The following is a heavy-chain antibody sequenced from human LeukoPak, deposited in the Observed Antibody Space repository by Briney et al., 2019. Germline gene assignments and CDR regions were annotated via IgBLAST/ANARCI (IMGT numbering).Heavy chain of an antibody. CDR1: GFTFSSYS. CDR2: ISSSGSTI. Sequence: GGSLRLSCAASGFTFSSYSMNWVRQAPGKGLEWVSYISSSGSTIYYADSVKGRFTISRDNAKNSLYLQMNSLRAEDTAVYYCARDSRYSSSWYNYWGQGTLVTVSS. V-gene: IGHV3-48*01. J-gene: IGHJ4*02. D-gene: IGHD6-13*01. CDR3: ARDSRYSSSWYNY.